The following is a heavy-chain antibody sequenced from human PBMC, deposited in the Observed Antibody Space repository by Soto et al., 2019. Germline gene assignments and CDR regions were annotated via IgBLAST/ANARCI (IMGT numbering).Heavy chain of an antibody. CDR3: AKNSAATIRVGFDY. D-gene: IGHD5-12*01. J-gene: IGHJ4*02. CDR2: ITGSDGRT. V-gene: IGHV3-23*01. CDR1: GFTFATYT. Sequence: EVQLLESGGGLVQPGGSLRLSCAASGFTFATYTMSWVRQTPGKGLEWVSAITGSDGRTYYADSVKGRFTISRDNSKNTLYLRMTSLGAEDTAVYYCAKNSAATIRVGFDYWGQGTLVTVSS.